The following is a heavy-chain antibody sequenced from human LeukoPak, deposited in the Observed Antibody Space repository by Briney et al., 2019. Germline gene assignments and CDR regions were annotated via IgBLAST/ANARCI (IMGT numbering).Heavy chain of an antibody. CDR2: IYTSGST. J-gene: IGHJ4*02. CDR3: ARVRYSYGSEREYFDY. V-gene: IGHV4-61*02. D-gene: IGHD3-10*01. CDR1: GGSVSSGSYY. Sequence: PSQTLSLTCTVSGGSVSSGSYYWSWIRQPAGKGLEWIGRIYTSGSTNYNPSLKSRVTISVDTSKNQFSLKLSSVTAADTAVYYCARVRYSYGSEREYFDYWGQGTLVTVSS.